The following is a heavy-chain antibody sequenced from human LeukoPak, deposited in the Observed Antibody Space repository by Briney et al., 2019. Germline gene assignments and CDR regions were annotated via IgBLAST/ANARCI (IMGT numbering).Heavy chain of an antibody. J-gene: IGHJ4*02. Sequence: PGGSLRLSCAASGITLNTNDMNWVRQAPGKGLECVSTCLAGGLLHYADSVRDRFIISRDTSKNTLYLQMNSLSAEDTAVYYCGRRFCNSCPLDFWGQGTLVTVSS. CDR1: GITLNTND. D-gene: IGHD2-21*01. CDR2: CLAGGLL. V-gene: IGHV3-66*04. CDR3: GRRFCNSCPLDF.